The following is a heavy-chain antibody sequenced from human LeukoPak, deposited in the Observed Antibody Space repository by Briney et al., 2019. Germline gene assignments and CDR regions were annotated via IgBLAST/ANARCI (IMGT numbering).Heavy chain of an antibody. CDR1: GGTFSSSA. D-gene: IGHD4-23*01. CDR2: IIPIFGTA. J-gene: IGHJ6*02. Sequence: ASVKVSCKASGGTFSSSAISWVRQAPGQGLEWMGGIIPIFGTANYAQKFQGRVTISADESTSTAYMELSSLRSEDTAVYYCARAGGNSYYYYYGMDVWGQGTTVTVSS. CDR3: ARAGGNSYYYYYGMDV. V-gene: IGHV1-69*13.